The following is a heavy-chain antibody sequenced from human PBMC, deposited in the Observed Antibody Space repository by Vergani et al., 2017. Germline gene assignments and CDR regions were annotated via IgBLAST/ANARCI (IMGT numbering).Heavy chain of an antibody. CDR3: GRGSDNYN. D-gene: IGHD5-24*01. CDR2: IKNTGYRT. V-gene: IGHV3-23*01. J-gene: IGHJ4*02. CDR1: GFTFSSHA. Sequence: EVQLLQSEGAVVQPGGSLRLSCVASGFTFSSHAMSWVRQGHAQGLEWVSSIKNTGYRTHYADYVKGRFTISRDNSKNTLYLQMNSLRVEDTAVYYCGRGSDNYNWGQGTLVTVSS.